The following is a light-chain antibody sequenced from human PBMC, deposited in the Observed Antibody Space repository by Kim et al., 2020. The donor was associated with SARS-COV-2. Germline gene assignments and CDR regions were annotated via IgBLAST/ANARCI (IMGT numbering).Light chain of an antibody. V-gene: IGLV2-23*02. CDR2: EVS. CDR1: SSDVGSYNL. J-gene: IGLJ2*01. Sequence: GQSISISCTGTSSDVGSYNLVSWYRKDPGKAPKLLIYEVSKRPSGVSNRFSGSKSGNTASLTISGLQAEDEADYYCCSYVRTYTAAFGGGTKLTVL. CDR3: CSYVRTYTAA.